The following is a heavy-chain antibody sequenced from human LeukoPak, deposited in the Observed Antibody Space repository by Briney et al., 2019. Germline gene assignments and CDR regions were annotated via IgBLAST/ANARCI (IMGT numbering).Heavy chain of an antibody. J-gene: IGHJ5*02. CDR1: GFTFSSYS. Sequence: GGSLRLSCAASGFTFSSYSMNWVRQAPGKGLEWVSSISSSSSYIYYADSVKGRFTISRDNSKNTLYLQMNSLRAEDTAVYYCAKDRGGATLWFDPWGQGTLVTVSS. V-gene: IGHV3-21*04. CDR2: ISSSSSYI. D-gene: IGHD1-26*01. CDR3: AKDRGGATLWFDP.